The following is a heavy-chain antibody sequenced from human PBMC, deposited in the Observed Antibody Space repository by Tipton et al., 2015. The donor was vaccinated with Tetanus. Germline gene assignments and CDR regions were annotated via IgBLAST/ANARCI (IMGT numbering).Heavy chain of an antibody. CDR1: GFTFSDYS. Sequence: SLRLSCVGSGFTFSDYSINWVRQAPGEGLEWVSTISGGGHNTHYADSVQGRFTISRDNAKNSLYLQMNSLRAEDTAVYYCARQDKRFVGYYDAMDVWGQGTTVIVSS. J-gene: IGHJ6*02. V-gene: IGHV3-21*01. CDR3: ARQDKRFVGYYDAMDV. D-gene: IGHD3-3*01. CDR2: ISGGGHNT.